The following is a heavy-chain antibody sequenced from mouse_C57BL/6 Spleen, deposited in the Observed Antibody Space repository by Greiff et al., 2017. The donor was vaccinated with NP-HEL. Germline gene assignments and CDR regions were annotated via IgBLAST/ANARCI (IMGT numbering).Heavy chain of an antibody. Sequence: QVQLQQSGAELVRPGASVTLSCKASGYTFTDYEMHWVKQTPVHGLEWIGAIDPETGGTAYNQKFKGKAILTADKSSSTAYMELRSLTSEDSAVYYCTKGGLPRGYFDVWGTGTTVTVSS. CDR2: IDPETGGT. D-gene: IGHD5-5*01. CDR1: GYTFTDYE. CDR3: TKGGLPRGYFDV. J-gene: IGHJ1*03. V-gene: IGHV1-15*01.